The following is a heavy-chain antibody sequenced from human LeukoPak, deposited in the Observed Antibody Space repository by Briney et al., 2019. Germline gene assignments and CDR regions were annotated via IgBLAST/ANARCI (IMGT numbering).Heavy chain of an antibody. CDR3: ARARRVSWDSSSWSTLYCLRY. V-gene: IGHV3-48*03. Sequence: GGSLSLSCAAAVFTFSSYEMNWVRQAAGKGLEWVTYNSSRGSTIYYADSVKGRFTISRDNAKNSLYLQMNSLRAEDTAVYYCARARRVSWDSSSWSTLYCLRYWGQGTLVTVSS. CDR2: NSSRGSTI. D-gene: IGHD6-13*01. J-gene: IGHJ4*02. CDR1: VFTFSSYE.